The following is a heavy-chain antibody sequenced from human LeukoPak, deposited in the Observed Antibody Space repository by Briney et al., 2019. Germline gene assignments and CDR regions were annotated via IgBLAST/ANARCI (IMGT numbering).Heavy chain of an antibody. J-gene: IGHJ4*02. CDR3: ARVNEYQGGYFDD. CDR1: GGSISSYY. CDR2: INHSGST. D-gene: IGHD2-2*01. V-gene: IGHV4-34*01. Sequence: SETLSLTCTVSGGSISSYYWSWIRQPPGKGLEWIREINHSGSTNYNPSLKSRVTISVDTSKNQFSLKLSSVTAADTAVYYCARVNEYQGGYFDDWGQGTLVTVSS.